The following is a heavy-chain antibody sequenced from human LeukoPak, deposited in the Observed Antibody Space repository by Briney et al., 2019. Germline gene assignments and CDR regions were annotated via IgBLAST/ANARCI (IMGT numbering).Heavy chain of an antibody. D-gene: IGHD3-22*01. J-gene: IGHJ4*02. CDR2: IYYSGST. CDR3: ARGNYDSSGYFDY. Sequence: SETLSLTCTVSGGSISSYYWSWLRQPPGKGLGWIGYIYYSGSTNYNPSLKSRVTISVDTSKNQFSLKLSSVTAADTAVYYCARGNYDSSGYFDYWGQGTLVTVSS. CDR1: GGSISSYY. V-gene: IGHV4-59*01.